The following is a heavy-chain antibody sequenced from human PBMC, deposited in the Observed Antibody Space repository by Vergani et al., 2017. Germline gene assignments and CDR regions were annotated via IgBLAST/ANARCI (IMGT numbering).Heavy chain of an antibody. V-gene: IGHV1-69*01. Sequence: QVQLVQSGAEVKKPGSSVKVSCKASGGTFSSYAISWVRQAPGQGLEWMGGIIPIFGTANYAQKFQGRVTITADESTSTAYMGLSSLSSEGTAVYYCARERGYSSRAAKSFPNNWFDPWGQGTLVTVSS. CDR1: GGTFSSYA. D-gene: IGHD5-18*01. CDR2: IIPIFGTA. J-gene: IGHJ5*02. CDR3: ARERGYSSRAAKSFPNNWFDP.